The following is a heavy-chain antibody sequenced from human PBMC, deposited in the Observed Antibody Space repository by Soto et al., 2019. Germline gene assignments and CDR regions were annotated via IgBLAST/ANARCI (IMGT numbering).Heavy chain of an antibody. D-gene: IGHD4-17*01. CDR1: GYSFTSYW. V-gene: IGHV5-51*01. CDR3: ARTYGDYDYYYGMDV. J-gene: IGHJ6*02. Sequence: GESLKISCKGSGYSFTSYWIGWVRQMPGKGLEWMGIIYPGDSDTRYSPSFQGQVTISADKSISTAYLQWSSLKASDTTMYYCARTYGDYDYYYGMDVWGQGTTVTVSS. CDR2: IYPGDSDT.